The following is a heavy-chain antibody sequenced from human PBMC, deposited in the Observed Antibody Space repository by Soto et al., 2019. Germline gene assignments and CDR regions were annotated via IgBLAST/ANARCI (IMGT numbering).Heavy chain of an antibody. D-gene: IGHD5-12*01. CDR2: IIPIFGTA. J-gene: IGHJ4*02. CDR1: GGTFSSYA. Sequence: SVKVSCKASGGTFSSYAISWVRQVPGQGLEWMGGIIPIFGTANYAQKFQGRVTITADKSTSTAYMELSSLRSEDTAVYYCARGGIGGYIKRPFDYWGQGTLVTVSS. V-gene: IGHV1-69*06. CDR3: ARGGIGGYIKRPFDY.